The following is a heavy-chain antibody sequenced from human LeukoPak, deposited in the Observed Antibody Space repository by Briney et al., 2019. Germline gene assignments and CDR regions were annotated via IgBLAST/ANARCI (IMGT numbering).Heavy chain of an antibody. CDR1: GFTFGDYY. J-gene: IGHJ6*03. V-gene: IGHV3-11*04. D-gene: IGHD4-17*01. CDR2: ISSSGSTI. Sequence: GGSLRLSCAASGFTFGDYYMSWIRQAPGKGLEWVSYISSSGSTIYYADSVKGRFTISRDNAKNSLYLQMNSLRAEDTAVYYCARVSDYGDYYYYYMDVWGKGTTVTVSS. CDR3: ARVSDYGDYYYYYMDV.